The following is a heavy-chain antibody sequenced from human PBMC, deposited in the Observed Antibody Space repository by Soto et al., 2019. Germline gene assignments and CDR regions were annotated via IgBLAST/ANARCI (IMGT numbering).Heavy chain of an antibody. D-gene: IGHD4-17*01. Sequence: GGSLRLSCEASGFSFYNAWMSWVRQAPGKGLERVGRIKSKTDGGTTDYAAPVKGRFTISRDDSKNTLYLQMNSLKTEDTAVYYCTTVSTVTTYNYYAMDVWGQGTTVTVSS. J-gene: IGHJ6*02. CDR1: GFSFYNAW. V-gene: IGHV3-15*01. CDR3: TTVSTVTTYNYYAMDV. CDR2: IKSKTDGGTT.